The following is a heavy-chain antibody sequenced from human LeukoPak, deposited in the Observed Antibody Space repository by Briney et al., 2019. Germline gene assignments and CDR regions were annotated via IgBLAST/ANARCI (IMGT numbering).Heavy chain of an antibody. V-gene: IGHV3-7*01. CDR1: GFTFSSYW. Sequence: GGSLRLSCAASGFTFSSYWMSWVRQAPGKGLEWVANIKQDGGEKYYVDSVKGRFTISRDNAKNSLYLQMNSLRAEDTAVYYCARVLKTYYYDSSGYYDYWGQGTLVTVSS. J-gene: IGHJ4*02. CDR2: IKQDGGEK. D-gene: IGHD3-22*01. CDR3: ARVLKTYYYDSSGYYDY.